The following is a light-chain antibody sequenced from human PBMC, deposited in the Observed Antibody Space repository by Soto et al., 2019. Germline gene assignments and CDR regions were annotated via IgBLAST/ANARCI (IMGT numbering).Light chain of an antibody. V-gene: IGKV3D-20*02. CDR3: QQRSNWIT. Sequence: EIVLTQSPVTLSLSPGERATLSCRASQSVSSSYLAWYQQKPGQAPRLLIYDTSYRATGIPARFSGSGSGTDFTLTISRLEPEDFAVYYCQQRSNWITFGQGTRLEIK. CDR1: QSVSSSY. CDR2: DTS. J-gene: IGKJ5*01.